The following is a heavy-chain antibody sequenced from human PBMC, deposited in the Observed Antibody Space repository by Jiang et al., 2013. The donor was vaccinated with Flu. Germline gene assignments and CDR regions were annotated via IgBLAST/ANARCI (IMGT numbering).Heavy chain of an antibody. D-gene: IGHD3-16*01. V-gene: IGHV1-46*01. J-gene: IGHJ4*02. Sequence: GAEVKKPGASVKVSCKASGYTFTSYYMHWVRQAPGQGLEWMGIINPSGGSTSYAQKFQGRVTMTRDTSTSTVYMELSSLRSEDTAVYYCARDQFLLSAMITFGGVTPTYYFDYWGQGTLVTVSS. CDR3: ARDQFLLSAMITFGGVTPTYYFDY. CDR1: GYTFTSYY. CDR2: INPSGGST.